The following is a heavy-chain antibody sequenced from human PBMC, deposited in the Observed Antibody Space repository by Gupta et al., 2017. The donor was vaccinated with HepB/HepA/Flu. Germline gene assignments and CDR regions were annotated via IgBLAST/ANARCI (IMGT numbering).Heavy chain of an antibody. CDR1: GYSFTSYC. Sequence: EVQLVQSGAEVKKPGESLKISCKGSGYSFTSYCIGWVRQMPGKGLEWMGIIYPGDSDTRYSPSFQGQVTISADKSISTAYLQWSSLKASDTAMYYCARLRSSRDFWSGSNWFDPWGQGTLVTVSS. CDR3: ARLRSSRDFWSGSNWFDP. V-gene: IGHV5-51*01. D-gene: IGHD3-3*01. J-gene: IGHJ5*02. CDR2: IYPGDSDT.